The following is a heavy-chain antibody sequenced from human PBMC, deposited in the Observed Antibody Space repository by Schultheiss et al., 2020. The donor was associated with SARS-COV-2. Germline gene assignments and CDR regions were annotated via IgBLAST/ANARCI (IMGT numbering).Heavy chain of an antibody. CDR1: GFTFDDYA. V-gene: IGHV3-9*01. J-gene: IGHJ4*02. Sequence: SLKISCAASGFTFDDYAMHWVRQAPGKGLEWVSGISWNSGSIGYADSVKGRFTISRDNAKNSLYLQMNSLRSDDTAVYYCARDLRLGYCSGGSCYSPYYFDYWGQGTLVTVSS. D-gene: IGHD2-15*01. CDR3: ARDLRLGYCSGGSCYSPYYFDY. CDR2: ISWNSGSI.